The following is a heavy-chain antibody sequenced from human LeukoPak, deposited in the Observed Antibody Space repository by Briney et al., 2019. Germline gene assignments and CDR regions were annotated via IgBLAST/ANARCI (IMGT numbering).Heavy chain of an antibody. D-gene: IGHD2-2*01. Sequence: NPGGSLRLSCAASGFTFSSYWMSWVRQAPGKGLEWVANIKQDGSEKYYVHSVKGRFTISRDNAKNSLYLQMNSLRAEDTAVYYCARARYCSSTSCYSSYYYGMDVWGQGTTVTVSS. CDR2: IKQDGSEK. J-gene: IGHJ6*02. CDR1: GFTFSSYW. CDR3: ARARYCSSTSCYSSYYYGMDV. V-gene: IGHV3-7*01.